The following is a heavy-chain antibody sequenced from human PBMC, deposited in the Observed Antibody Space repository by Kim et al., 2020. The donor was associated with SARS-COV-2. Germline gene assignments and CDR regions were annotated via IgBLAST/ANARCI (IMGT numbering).Heavy chain of an antibody. Sequence: QGRVTITADESTSTAYMELSSLRSEDTAVYYCARDKGGNPDLYYYYGMDVWGQGTTVTVSS. CDR3: ARDKGGNPDLYYYYGMDV. J-gene: IGHJ6*02. D-gene: IGHD2-15*01. V-gene: IGHV1-69*01.